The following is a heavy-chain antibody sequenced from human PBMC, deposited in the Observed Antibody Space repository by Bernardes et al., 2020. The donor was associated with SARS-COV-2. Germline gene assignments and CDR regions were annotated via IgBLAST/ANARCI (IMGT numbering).Heavy chain of an antibody. Sequence: SLRLSCTASGFTFGDYAMSWVRQAPGKGLEWVGFIRSKAYGGTTEYAASVKGRFTISRDDSKSIAYLQMNSLKTEDTAVYYCTRDMGTTVTTGDYWGQGTLVTVSS. CDR3: TRDMGTTVTTGDY. CDR2: IRSKAYGGTT. D-gene: IGHD4-17*01. V-gene: IGHV3-49*04. CDR1: GFTFGDYA. J-gene: IGHJ4*02.